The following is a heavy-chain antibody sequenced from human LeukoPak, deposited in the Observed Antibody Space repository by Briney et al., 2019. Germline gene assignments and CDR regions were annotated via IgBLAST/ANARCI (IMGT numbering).Heavy chain of an antibody. CDR3: AREGDPHDYGDIRLDY. V-gene: IGHV3-48*03. CDR1: GFTFSSYE. J-gene: IGHJ4*02. CDR2: ISSSGSTI. Sequence: GGSLRLSCAASGFTFSSYEMNWVRQAPGKGLEWVSYISSSGSTIYYADSVKGRFTISRDNAENSLYLQMNSLRAEDTAVYYCAREGDPHDYGDIRLDYWGQGTLVTVSS. D-gene: IGHD4-17*01.